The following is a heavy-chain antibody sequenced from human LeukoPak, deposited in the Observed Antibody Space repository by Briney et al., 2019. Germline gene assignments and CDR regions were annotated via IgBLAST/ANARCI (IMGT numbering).Heavy chain of an antibody. J-gene: IGHJ3*02. CDR2: IRGDGGST. Sequence: PGGSLRLSCAASGFTLGDYAMHWVRQGPGKSLEWVSLIRGDGGSTSYADSVKGRFTISRDNSKNSLYLQMNSLRTEDTALFYCAKDLGYYGSGSARDAFDIRGQGTMVTVSS. D-gene: IGHD3-10*01. CDR3: AKDLGYYGSGSARDAFDI. V-gene: IGHV3-43*02. CDR1: GFTLGDYA.